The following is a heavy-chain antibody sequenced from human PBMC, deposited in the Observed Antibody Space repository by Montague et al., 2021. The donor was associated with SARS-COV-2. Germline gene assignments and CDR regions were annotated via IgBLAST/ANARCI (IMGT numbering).Heavy chain of an antibody. J-gene: IGHJ6*02. CDR2: ISGSGGST. V-gene: IGHV3-23*01. CDR3: AKVGSSWYHGYYYGMDV. CDR1: GFNFSSYA. D-gene: IGHD6-13*01. Sequence: SWRISCVASGFNFSSYAMSWVRQAPGKGLEWVSAISGSGGSTYYADSVKGRFTISRDNSKNTLYLQMNSLRAEDTAVYYCAKVGSSWYHGYYYGMDVWGQGTTVTVSS.